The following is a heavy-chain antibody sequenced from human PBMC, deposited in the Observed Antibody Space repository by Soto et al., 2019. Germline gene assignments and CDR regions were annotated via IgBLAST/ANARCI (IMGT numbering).Heavy chain of an antibody. CDR3: ARGQFHHVSNYYYALDV. CDR2: FIPMFNRP. Sequence: QVQLLQSGAEVKKPGSSVKVSCKASGGTFSSYAISWVRQAPGQGLEWMGGFIPMFNRPHSARKFQGRVTITADESTSTAYMDLSSLRSEGTAVYYCARGQFHHVSNYYYALDVWGQGTTVTVSS. CDR1: GGTFSSYA. V-gene: IGHV1-69*01. J-gene: IGHJ6*02.